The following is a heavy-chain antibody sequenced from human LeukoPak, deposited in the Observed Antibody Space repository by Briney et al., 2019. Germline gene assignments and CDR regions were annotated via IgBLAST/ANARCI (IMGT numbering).Heavy chain of an antibody. CDR1: GFAFNSFT. Sequence: GGSLRLSCAASGFAFNSFTMNWVRQAPGKGLEWLSSISGSGQYIYYADSLKGRLTISRDNAKDSLYLQLNSLRAEDTSVYYCARGGYNSAFLDSWGQGTLVSVS. CDR3: ARGGYNSAFLDS. CDR2: ISGSGQYI. J-gene: IGHJ4*02. V-gene: IGHV3-21*01. D-gene: IGHD6-19*01.